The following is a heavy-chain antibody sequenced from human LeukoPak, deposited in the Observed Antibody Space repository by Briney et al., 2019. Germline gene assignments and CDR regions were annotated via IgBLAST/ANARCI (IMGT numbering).Heavy chain of an antibody. CDR3: ARDVSSSHLDY. CDR2: LYVDGST. D-gene: IGHD2/OR15-2a*01. Sequence: NCLRWDSQVAGEWLEWVSVLYVDGSTDYADSVKGRFTISRENSKNMMYLQMNSLRADDTAVYYCARDVSSSHLDYWGQGTLVTVSS. CDR1: NC. V-gene: IGHV3-66*01. J-gene: IGHJ4*02.